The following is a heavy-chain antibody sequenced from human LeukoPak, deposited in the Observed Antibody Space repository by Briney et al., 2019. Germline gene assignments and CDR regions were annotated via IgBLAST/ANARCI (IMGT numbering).Heavy chain of an antibody. CDR1: GGSISSYY. CDR2: IYYSGST. Sequence: TSETLSLTCTVSGGSISSYYWSWIRQPPGRGLEWIGYIYYSGSTNYNPSLKSRVTISVDTSKNQFSLKLSSVTAADTAVYYCARGGAARLHFQNWGQGTLVTVSS. CDR3: ARGGAARLHFQN. V-gene: IGHV4-59*01. D-gene: IGHD6-6*01. J-gene: IGHJ1*01.